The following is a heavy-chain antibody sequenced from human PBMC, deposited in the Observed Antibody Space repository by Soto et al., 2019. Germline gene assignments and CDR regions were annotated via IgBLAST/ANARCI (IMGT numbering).Heavy chain of an antibody. CDR2: IYYSGST. Sequence: SETLSLTCTVSGGSISSYYWSWIRQPPGKGLEWIGYIYYSGSTNYNPSLKSRVTISVDTSKNQFSLKLSSVTAADTAVYYCARVKYSSSWSLDLWGQGTLVTVSS. V-gene: IGHV4-59*01. CDR1: GGSISSYY. J-gene: IGHJ4*02. CDR3: ARVKYSSSWSLDL. D-gene: IGHD6-13*01.